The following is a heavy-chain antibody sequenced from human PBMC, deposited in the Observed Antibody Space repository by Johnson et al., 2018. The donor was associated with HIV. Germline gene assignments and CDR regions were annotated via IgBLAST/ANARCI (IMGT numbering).Heavy chain of an antibody. CDR3: AKALGELKRYDAFDI. V-gene: IGHV3-9*01. CDR1: GFTFDDYA. Sequence: VQLVESGGGLVQPGGSLRLSCAASGFTFDDYAMHWVRQAPGKGLEWVSGISWNSGSIGYADSVKGRFTISRDNSKYSLFLQMNSLRAEDTAVYYCAKALGELKRYDAFDIWGHGTMVTVSS. D-gene: IGHD3-10*01. J-gene: IGHJ3*02. CDR2: ISWNSGSI.